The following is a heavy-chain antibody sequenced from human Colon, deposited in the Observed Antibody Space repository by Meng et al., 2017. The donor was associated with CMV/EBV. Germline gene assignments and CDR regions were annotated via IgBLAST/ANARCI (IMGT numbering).Heavy chain of an antibody. Sequence: SCKASGYTFTGYYIHWVRRAPGKGLEWVAKTNEDGSDKYYVDSVKGRFTIFRDNAKNSVYLQMNSLRAEDTAVYYCASTGPLYGLYFCYWGQGTLVTVSS. CDR3: ASTGPLYGLYFCY. D-gene: IGHD2-8*01. CDR1: GYTFTGYY. V-gene: IGHV3-7*01. J-gene: IGHJ4*02. CDR2: TNEDGSDK.